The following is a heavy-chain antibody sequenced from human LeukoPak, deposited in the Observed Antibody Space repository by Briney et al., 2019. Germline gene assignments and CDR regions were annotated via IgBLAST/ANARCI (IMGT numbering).Heavy chain of an antibody. D-gene: IGHD5-18*01. CDR3: AKDQGGYSYGYVRTPIDY. J-gene: IGHJ4*02. Sequence: GGSLRLSCAASGFTFSSYAMSWVRQAPGKGLEWVSAISGSGGSTYYADSVKGRFTISRDNSKNTLYLQMNSLRAEDTAVYYCAKDQGGYSYGYVRTPIDYWGQGTLVTVSS. CDR2: ISGSGGST. CDR1: GFTFSSYA. V-gene: IGHV3-23*01.